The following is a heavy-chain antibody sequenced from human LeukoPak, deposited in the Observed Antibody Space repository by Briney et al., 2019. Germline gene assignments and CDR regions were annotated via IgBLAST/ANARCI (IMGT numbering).Heavy chain of an antibody. J-gene: IGHJ4*02. D-gene: IGHD3-16*01. CDR1: GGSFSGYY. Sequence: SETLSLTCAVYGGSFSGYYWSWIRQPPGKGLEWIGEINHSGSTNYNPSLKSRVTISVDTSKNQFSLKLSSVTAADTAVYYCATFIWGIGFEHWDQGTLVTVSS. CDR2: INHSGST. V-gene: IGHV4-34*01. CDR3: ATFIWGIGFEH.